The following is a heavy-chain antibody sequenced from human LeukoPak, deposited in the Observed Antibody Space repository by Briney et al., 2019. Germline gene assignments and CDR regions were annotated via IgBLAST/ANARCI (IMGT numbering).Heavy chain of an antibody. J-gene: IGHJ5*02. D-gene: IGHD3-10*01. CDR3: ARLGYYYGSGSYYLSNWFDP. V-gene: IGHV4-34*01. CDR2: INHSGST. CDR1: GGSISNYY. Sequence: SSETLSLTCTVSGGSISNYYWSWIRQPPGKGLEWIGEINHSGSTNYNLSLKSRVTISVDTSKNQFSLKLSSVTAADTAVYYCARLGYYYGSGSYYLSNWFDPWGQGTLVTVSS.